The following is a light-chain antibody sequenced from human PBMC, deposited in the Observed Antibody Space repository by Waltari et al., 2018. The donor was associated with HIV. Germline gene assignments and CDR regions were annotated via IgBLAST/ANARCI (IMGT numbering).Light chain of an antibody. Sequence: QSALTQPPSASGSPGQSVTISCTGTSSDIGDSDYVSWYQQHPAKAPKLIISEFNMRAPGVPDRVSGSKSGNTASLTVAGLQAEDEADYYCSSDVPTKHCCVLFGGGTKLTVL. CDR1: SSDIGDSDY. V-gene: IGLV2-8*01. J-gene: IGLJ2*01. CDR2: EFN. CDR3: SSDVPTKHCCVL.